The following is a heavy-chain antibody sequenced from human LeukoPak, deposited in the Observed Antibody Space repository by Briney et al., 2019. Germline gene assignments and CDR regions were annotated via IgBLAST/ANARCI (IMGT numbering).Heavy chain of an antibody. CDR3: ARITPNWFDP. J-gene: IGHJ5*02. Sequence: SETLSLTCTVSGGSISNYYWSWIRQPPGKRLELIGYIYYSGSTNYNPSLKSRVTISVDTSKNQFSLKLSSVTAADTAVYYCARITPNWFDPWGQGTLVTVSS. CDR2: IYYSGST. CDR1: GGSISNYY. V-gene: IGHV4-59*01.